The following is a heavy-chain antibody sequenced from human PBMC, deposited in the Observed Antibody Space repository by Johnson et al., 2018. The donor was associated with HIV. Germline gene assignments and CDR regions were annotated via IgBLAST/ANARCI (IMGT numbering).Heavy chain of an antibody. V-gene: IGHV3-30-3*01. CDR3: ARDGDSSSGYQPDAFDI. D-gene: IGHD3-22*01. Sequence: QVQLVESGGGVVQPGRSLRLSCAASGFTFSSYAMHWVRQAPGKGLEWVAVISYDGSNKYYADSVKGRFTISRDNSKNTRYLQMNSLRAEDTAVYYCARDGDSSSGYQPDAFDIWGQGTMVTVSS. J-gene: IGHJ3*02. CDR1: GFTFSSYA. CDR2: ISYDGSNK.